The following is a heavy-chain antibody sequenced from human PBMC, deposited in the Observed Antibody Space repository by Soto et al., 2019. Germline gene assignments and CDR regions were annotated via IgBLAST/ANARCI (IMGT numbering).Heavy chain of an antibody. CDR2: IYGTGNT. CDR1: GGSITSSFY. D-gene: IGHD6-13*01. J-gene: IGHJ6*02. Sequence: QLQLQESGPGLVKPSETLSFSCTVSGGSITSSFYWGWIRQPPGKGLEWIGSIYGTGNTYYNPSLKGRVTISADTSKNQFSLNRISVTAADTAVYYCRSSSRYSTDVWGQGATVTVSS. V-gene: IGHV4-39*01. CDR3: RSSSRYSTDV.